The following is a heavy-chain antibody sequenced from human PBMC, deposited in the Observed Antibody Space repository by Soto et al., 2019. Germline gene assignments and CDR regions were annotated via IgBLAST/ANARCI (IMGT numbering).Heavy chain of an antibody. CDR1: GFTFSSYW. D-gene: IGHD3-10*01. V-gene: IGHV3-74*01. Sequence: EVQLVESGGGLVQPGGSLRLSCAASGFTFSSYWMHWVRQVPGKGLLWVSRIDEYGSTINYADSVKGRFTISRDNARSTLYLEMHSRRAEDTGLYYCTRDIGGKGAYWGPGTLVTVSS. J-gene: IGHJ4*02. CDR2: IDEYGSTI. CDR3: TRDIGGKGAY.